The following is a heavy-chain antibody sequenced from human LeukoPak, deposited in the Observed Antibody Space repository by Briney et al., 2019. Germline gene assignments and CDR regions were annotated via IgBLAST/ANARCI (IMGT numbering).Heavy chain of an antibody. CDR3: ARAPDYVNWFDS. V-gene: IGHV4-34*01. D-gene: IGHD4-17*01. Sequence: SETLSLTCAVYGGSFSGYYWTWIRRPPGKGLEWIGEISHSGSTNYNSSLKSRVAISVDTSKNQFSLKVTSVNAADTAVYYCARAPDYVNWFDSWGQGTRVTVSS. CDR2: ISHSGST. J-gene: IGHJ5*01. CDR1: GGSFSGYY.